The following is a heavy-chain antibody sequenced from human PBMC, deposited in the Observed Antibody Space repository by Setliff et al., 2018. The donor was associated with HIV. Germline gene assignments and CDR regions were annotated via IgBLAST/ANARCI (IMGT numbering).Heavy chain of an antibody. V-gene: IGHV4-39*07. J-gene: IGHJ6*03. Sequence: SETLSLTCTVSGGSISTSNYYWGWVRQPPGKGLEWVGNVDYTGSTYYNPSLKSRVTISVDTSKNQFSLRLNSVTAADTAVYYCARARTDYYDRGRRSHYYIDVWARGATVTVS. CDR2: VDYTGST. CDR1: GGSISTSNYY. CDR3: ARARTDYYDRGRRSHYYIDV. D-gene: IGHD3-22*01.